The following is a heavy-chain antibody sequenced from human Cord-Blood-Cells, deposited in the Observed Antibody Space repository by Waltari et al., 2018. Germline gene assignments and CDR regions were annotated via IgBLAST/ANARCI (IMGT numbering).Heavy chain of an antibody. CDR3: AREIGAYDFWSGYDY. CDR2: SNPNSGGT. V-gene: IGHV1-2*02. D-gene: IGHD3-3*01. J-gene: IGHJ4*02. Sequence: QVQLVQSGAEVKKPGASVKVSCKASGYTFTGYYMHWVRQAPGQGLEWMGWSNPNSGGTNYAQKFQGMVTMTMDTSISTAYMELSRLRSDDTAVYYCAREIGAYDFWSGYDYWGQGTLVTVSS. CDR1: GYTFTGYY.